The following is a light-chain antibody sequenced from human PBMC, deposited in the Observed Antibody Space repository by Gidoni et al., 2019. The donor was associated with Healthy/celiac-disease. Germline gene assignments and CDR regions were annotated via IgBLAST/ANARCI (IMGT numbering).Light chain of an antibody. Sequence: DPVTITCRASQSISSYLNWYQQKPGKAPKLLIYAASSLKSGVPARFSGSGSGKDFTLTSSSLQPEDFATYYCQQSYSTQYTFGQGTKLEIK. CDR3: QQSYSTQYT. J-gene: IGKJ2*01. CDR2: AAS. V-gene: IGKV1-39*01. CDR1: QSISSY.